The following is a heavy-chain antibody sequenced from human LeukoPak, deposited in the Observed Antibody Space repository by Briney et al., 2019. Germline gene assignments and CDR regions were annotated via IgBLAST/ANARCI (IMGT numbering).Heavy chain of an antibody. J-gene: IGHJ5*02. CDR2: IYTSGST. D-gene: IGHD6-13*01. Sequence: SQTLSLTCTVSGGSISSGSYYWSWIRQPAGKGLEWIGRIYTSGSTNYNPSLKSRVTISVDTSKNQFSLKLSSVTAADTAVYYCARGPFPGIAAAGYNWFDPWGQGTLVTVSS. CDR1: GGSISSGSYY. CDR3: ARGPFPGIAAAGYNWFDP. V-gene: IGHV4-61*02.